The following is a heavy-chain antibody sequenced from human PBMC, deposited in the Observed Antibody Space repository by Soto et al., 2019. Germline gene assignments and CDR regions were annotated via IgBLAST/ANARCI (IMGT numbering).Heavy chain of an antibody. Sequence: VQLVQSGTEVKKPGASVKVSCKPSGYTFINYDINWVRQATGQGPEWMGFLTPSTGNTGYARRFQGRLTLTSDTSTGTAYMELRGLTSADTAVYYCVALARWGQGSLVAVSS. V-gene: IGHV1-8*01. CDR2: LTPSTGNT. J-gene: IGHJ4*02. CDR3: VALAR. D-gene: IGHD6-6*01. CDR1: GYTFINYD.